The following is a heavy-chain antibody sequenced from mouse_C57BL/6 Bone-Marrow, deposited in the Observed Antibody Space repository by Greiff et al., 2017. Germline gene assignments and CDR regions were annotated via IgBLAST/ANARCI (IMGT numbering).Heavy chain of an antibody. CDR3: AREGHGSSYDWYFDV. D-gene: IGHD1-1*01. CDR2: IDPSDSYT. Sequence: QVQLQQPGAELVMPGASVKLSCKASGYNFTSYWMHWVKQRPGQGLEWIGEIDPSDSYTNYNQKFKGKSTLTVDKSSSTAYMQLSSLTSEDSAVYYCAREGHGSSYDWYFDVWGTGTTVTVSS. J-gene: IGHJ1*03. V-gene: IGHV1-69*01. CDR1: GYNFTSYW.